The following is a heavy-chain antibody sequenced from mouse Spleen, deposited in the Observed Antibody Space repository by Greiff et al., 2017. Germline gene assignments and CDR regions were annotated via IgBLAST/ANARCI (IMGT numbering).Heavy chain of an antibody. D-gene: IGHD1-1*01. CDR1: GYSFTSYY. V-gene: IGHV1-66*01. J-gene: IGHJ3*01. Sequence: QVQLKESGPELVKPGASVKISCKASGYSFTSYYIHWVKQRPGQGLEWIGWIYPGSGNTKYNEKFKGKATLTADTSSSTAYMQLSSLTSEDSAVYYCASPYYGSSGFAYWGQGTLVTVSA. CDR3: ASPYYGSSGFAY. CDR2: IYPGSGNT.